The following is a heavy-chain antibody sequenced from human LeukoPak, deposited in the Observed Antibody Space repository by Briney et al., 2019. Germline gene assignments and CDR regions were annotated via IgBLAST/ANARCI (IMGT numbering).Heavy chain of an antibody. CDR3: ARDGGSSNYWFDT. Sequence: SETLSLTCTVSGGSISSYYWSWIRHPPGKGLEWSGEINHSGVSNYNPSLKSRVTLSQDTSKNQISLKLTSVTAADTGVYYCARDGGSSNYWFDTWGQGTLVTVSS. V-gene: IGHV4-34*01. J-gene: IGHJ5*02. CDR2: INHSGVS. D-gene: IGHD4-11*01. CDR1: GGSISSYY.